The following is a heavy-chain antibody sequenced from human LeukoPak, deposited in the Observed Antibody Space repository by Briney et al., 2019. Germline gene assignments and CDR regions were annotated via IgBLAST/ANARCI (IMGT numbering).Heavy chain of an antibody. V-gene: IGHV3-66*02. J-gene: IGHJ6*03. D-gene: IGHD4-17*01. CDR1: GFTVSSNY. Sequence: GGSLRLSCAASGFTVSSNYMSWVRQAPGKGLEWVSVIYSGGSTYYADSVKGRFTISRDNSKNTVYLQMNSLRPEDTAVYYCARDFYGGYSHYYYMDVWGKGTTVTVSS. CDR2: IYSGGST. CDR3: ARDFYGGYSHYYYMDV.